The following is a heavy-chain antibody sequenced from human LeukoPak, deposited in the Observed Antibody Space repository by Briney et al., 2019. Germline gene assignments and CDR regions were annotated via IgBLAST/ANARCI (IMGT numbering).Heavy chain of an antibody. J-gene: IGHJ4*02. V-gene: IGHV4-34*01. CDR1: GGSSSGYY. CDR2: INHSGST. D-gene: IGHD4-11*01. Sequence: PSETLSLTCAVYGGSSSGYYWSWIRQPPGKGLEWIGEINHSGSTNYNPSLKSRVTISVDTSKNQFSLKLSSVTAADTAVYYCARTTVTRRRDYWGQGTLVTVSS. CDR3: ARTTVTRRRDY.